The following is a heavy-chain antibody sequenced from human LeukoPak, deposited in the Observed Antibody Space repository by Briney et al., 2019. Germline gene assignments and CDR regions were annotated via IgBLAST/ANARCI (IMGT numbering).Heavy chain of an antibody. Sequence: PGGSLRLSCAASGFTFSSYAMHWVRQAPGKGLEWVAVISYDGSNKYYADSVKGRFTISRDNSKNTLYLQMNSLRAEDTAVYYCARGPLGKRLLNYYYYGMDVWGQGTTVTVSS. CDR3: ARGPLGKRLLNYYYYGMDV. D-gene: IGHD6-25*01. CDR2: ISYDGSNK. CDR1: GFTFSSYA. V-gene: IGHV3-30-3*01. J-gene: IGHJ6*02.